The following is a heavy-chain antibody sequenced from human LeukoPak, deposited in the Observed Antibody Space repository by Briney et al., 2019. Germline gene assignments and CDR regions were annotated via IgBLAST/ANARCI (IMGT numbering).Heavy chain of an antibody. Sequence: SETLSLTCTVSGGSISSSSYYWGWIRQPPGKGLEWIGSIYYSGSTYYNPSLKSRVTISVDTSKNQFSLKLSSVTAADTAVYYCARGRAYCSGGSCYEGYFDYWGQGTLVTVSS. CDR1: GGSISSSSYY. V-gene: IGHV4-39*07. D-gene: IGHD2-15*01. CDR3: ARGRAYCSGGSCYEGYFDY. J-gene: IGHJ4*02. CDR2: IYYSGST.